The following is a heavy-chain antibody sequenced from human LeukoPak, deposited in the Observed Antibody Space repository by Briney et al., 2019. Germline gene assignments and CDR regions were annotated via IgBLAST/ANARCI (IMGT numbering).Heavy chain of an antibody. J-gene: IGHJ4*02. CDR3: ARSVSGSYPTFDY. Sequence: GESLKISCKSSGYSFTSYWISWVRQMPGKGLEWMGRIDPSDSYTNYSPSFQGHVTISADKSISTAYLQWSSLKASDTAMYYCARSVSGSYPTFDYWGQGTLVTVSS. CDR2: IDPSDSYT. V-gene: IGHV5-10-1*01. D-gene: IGHD1-26*01. CDR1: GYSFTSYW.